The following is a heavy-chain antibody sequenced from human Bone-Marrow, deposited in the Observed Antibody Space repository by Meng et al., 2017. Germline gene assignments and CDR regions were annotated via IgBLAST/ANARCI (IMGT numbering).Heavy chain of an antibody. J-gene: IGHJ5*02. V-gene: IGHV4-30-2*01. CDR2: IYHSGTT. CDR3: ARDLPYASGAGGFDP. D-gene: IGHD3-10*01. CDR1: GGSFSSGGYS. Sequence: LQRQECGSGLVKTSQTLSLPRSVYGGSFSSGGYSWSWIRQPPGKGLEWIGYIYHSGTTYYNPSLKSRVTISVDRSKNQFSLKLTSVTAADTAVYYCARDLPYASGAGGFDPWGQGTLVTVSS.